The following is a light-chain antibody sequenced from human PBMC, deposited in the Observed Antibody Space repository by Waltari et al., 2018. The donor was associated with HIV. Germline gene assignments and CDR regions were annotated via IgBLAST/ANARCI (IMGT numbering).Light chain of an antibody. Sequence: QSVLTQPPSVSGAPGQRVTISCTGSSSNIGAGYDVNWYQQLPGTAPKLLIYNNRTRPSGVPDRFSGSKSGTSASLAITGLQAEDEADYYCQSYDSSLSGSDVFGTGTKVTVL. CDR2: NNR. J-gene: IGLJ1*01. CDR3: QSYDSSLSGSDV. CDR1: SSNIGAGYD. V-gene: IGLV1-40*01.